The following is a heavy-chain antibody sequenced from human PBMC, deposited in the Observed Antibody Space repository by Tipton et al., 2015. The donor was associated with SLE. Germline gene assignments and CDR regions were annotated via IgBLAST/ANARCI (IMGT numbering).Heavy chain of an antibody. CDR2: LYQSGSI. D-gene: IGHD3-3*01. CDR3: ARHTESGSFSALDY. CDR1: GGPISGGGYS. Sequence: TLSLTCTVSGGPISGGGYSWSWIRQSPGKGLEWIGSLYQSGSIHYNPSLENRVTISVDRSKNQFSLSLSSVTAADTAVYYCARHTESGSFSALDYWGPGILVTVSS. V-gene: IGHV4-30-2*06. J-gene: IGHJ4*02.